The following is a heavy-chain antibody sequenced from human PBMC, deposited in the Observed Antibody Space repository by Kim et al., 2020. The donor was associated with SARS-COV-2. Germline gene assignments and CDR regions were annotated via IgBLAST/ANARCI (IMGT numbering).Heavy chain of an antibody. CDR3: ARRALGYCSSTSCYAGFDY. Sequence: SETLSLTCTVSGGSISSYYWSWIRQPPGKGLEWIGYIYYSGITNYNPSLKSRVTISVETSKNQFSLKLSSVTAADTAVYYCARRALGYCSSTSCYAGFDYWGQGTLVTVSS. D-gene: IGHD2-2*03. J-gene: IGHJ4*02. CDR1: GGSISSYY. CDR2: IYYSGIT. V-gene: IGHV4-59*08.